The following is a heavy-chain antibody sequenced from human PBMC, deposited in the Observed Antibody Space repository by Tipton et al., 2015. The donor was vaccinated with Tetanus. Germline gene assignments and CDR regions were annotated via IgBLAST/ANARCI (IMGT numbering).Heavy chain of an antibody. Sequence: LRLSCTVSGGSISSFYWYWIRQPPGKGLEWIAYIYQNGDVNYNPSLQSRVTISGDTSKNQFSLRLTSVNAADTAVYYCARGALCDYYYYMDVWGKGTTVTVSS. CDR3: ARGALCDYYYYMDV. CDR1: GGSISSFY. V-gene: IGHV4-59*01. CDR2: IYQNGDV. J-gene: IGHJ6*03.